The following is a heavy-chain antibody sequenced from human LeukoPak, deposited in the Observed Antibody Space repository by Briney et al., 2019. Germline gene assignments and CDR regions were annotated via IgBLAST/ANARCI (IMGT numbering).Heavy chain of an antibody. CDR1: GLSFSDNR. J-gene: IGHJ6*02. D-gene: IGHD2-15*01. CDR3: ANYIQRPPGMDV. V-gene: IGHV3-23*01. CDR2: TAGADDVI. Sequence: GGSLRLSCAVSGLSFSDNRMIRVRQAPEKRVEWVAVTAGADDVIPYADSVKGRFTISTDNSKNTVYLQMNSLRAEDTALYFCANYIQRPPGMDVWGQGTRVTVSS.